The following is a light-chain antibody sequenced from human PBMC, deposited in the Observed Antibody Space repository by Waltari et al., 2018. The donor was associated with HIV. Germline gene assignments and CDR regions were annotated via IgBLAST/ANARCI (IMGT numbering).Light chain of an antibody. V-gene: IGKV3-15*01. CDR1: QSISSN. CDR2: GAS. J-gene: IGKJ1*01. CDR3: QQYKSWPRT. Sequence: EIVMTQSPAPLSLSPGERATLSCRASQSISSNLAWYQQKPGQAPRLLIYGASTRATDIPARFSGSGSGTEFTLSISTLQSEDFAVYYCQQYKSWPRTFGRGTKVEIK.